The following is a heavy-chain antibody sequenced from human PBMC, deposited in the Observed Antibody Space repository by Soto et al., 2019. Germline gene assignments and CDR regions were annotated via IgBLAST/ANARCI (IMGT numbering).Heavy chain of an antibody. CDR3: ARAGFLVVPTATVGTFEI. CDR1: GYRFTHYG. D-gene: IGHD2-2*01. Sequence: QVQLVQSGAEVKKPGASVKVSCKASGYRFTHYGISWVRQAPGQGLEWMGRISAYSGDTNYAQKFQGRVSMTTDTSTSTAYMELRSLRSDDTAVYYCARAGFLVVPTATVGTFEIWGQGTMVTVSS. J-gene: IGHJ3*02. V-gene: IGHV1-18*01. CDR2: ISAYSGDT.